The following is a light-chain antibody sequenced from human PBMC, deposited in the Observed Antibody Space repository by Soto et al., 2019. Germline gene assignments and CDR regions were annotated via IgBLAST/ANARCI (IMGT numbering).Light chain of an antibody. V-gene: IGKV3-20*01. CDR1: QSVSSSY. J-gene: IGKJ3*01. Sequence: EIVLTQSPGTLSLSPGERATLSCRASQSVSSSYLAWYQQKPGQAPRLLIYGTSSRATGIPDRFSGSESGTDFTLTISRLQPDDFAVYYCQQYGSSPLFGPGTKVDIK. CDR3: QQYGSSPL. CDR2: GTS.